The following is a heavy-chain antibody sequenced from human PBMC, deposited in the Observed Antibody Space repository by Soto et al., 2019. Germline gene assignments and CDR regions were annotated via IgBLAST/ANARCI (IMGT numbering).Heavy chain of an antibody. CDR1: GFTFSSYS. V-gene: IGHV3-21*01. CDR2: ISSSSSYI. J-gene: IGHJ3*02. D-gene: IGHD5-18*01. Sequence: PGGSLRLSCAASGFTFSSYSMNWVRQAPGKGLEWVSSISSSSSYIYYADSVKGRFTISRDNAKNSLYLQMNSLRAEDTAVYYCANNTANIDAFDICGQGTMVTV. CDR3: ANNTANIDAFDI.